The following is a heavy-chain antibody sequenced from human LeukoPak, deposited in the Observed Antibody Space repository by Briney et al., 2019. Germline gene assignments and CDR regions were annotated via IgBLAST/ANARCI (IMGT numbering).Heavy chain of an antibody. CDR1: GFTFSSYT. CDR3: ARGSQLVWELIDY. CDR2: FSSSSSYI. V-gene: IGHV3-21*01. D-gene: IGHD1-26*01. Sequence: PGVPLRLSCAASGFTFSSYTMNWVRQAPGKGLEWVSSFSSSSSYIYYTDSVKGRFTISRDNAKNSVYLQMNCLRAEDTALYYCARGSQLVWELIDYWGQGTLVTVST. J-gene: IGHJ4*02.